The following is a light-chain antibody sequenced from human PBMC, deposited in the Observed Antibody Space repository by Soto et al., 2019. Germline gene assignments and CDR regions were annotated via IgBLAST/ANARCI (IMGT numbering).Light chain of an antibody. CDR2: GAS. Sequence: ERWMTRCPATLSSPPGAGATFSCRASQSVSSNLAWYQQKPGQAPRLLIYGASTRATGIPARFSGSGSGTEFTLTISSLQSEDFAVYYCQQYGASPWTFGQGTKVDIK. CDR1: QSVSSN. J-gene: IGKJ1*01. V-gene: IGKV3-15*01. CDR3: QQYGASPWT.